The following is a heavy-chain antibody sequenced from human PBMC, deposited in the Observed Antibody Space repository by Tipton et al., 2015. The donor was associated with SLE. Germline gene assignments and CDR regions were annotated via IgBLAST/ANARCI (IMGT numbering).Heavy chain of an antibody. CDR1: GGSFSGYY. CDR3: ARGYDFWSGGMDV. V-gene: IGHV4-34*01. D-gene: IGHD3-3*01. CDR2: INHSGST. Sequence: TLSLTCAVYGGSFSGYYWSWIRQPPGKGLEWIGEINHSGSTNYNPSLKSRVTISVDTSKSQFSLLLSSMTTADTAVYYCARGYDFWSGGMDVWGKGTTVTVSS. J-gene: IGHJ6*04.